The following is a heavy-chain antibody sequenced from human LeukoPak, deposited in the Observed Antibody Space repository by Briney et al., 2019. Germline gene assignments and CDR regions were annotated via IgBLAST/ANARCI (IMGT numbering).Heavy chain of an antibody. J-gene: IGHJ3*02. D-gene: IGHD3-10*01. CDR3: ARDQRITMVRDAFDI. CDR1: GFTFSDYY. CDR2: ISSSGSTI. V-gene: IGHV3-11*01. Sequence: GGSLRLSCAASGFTFSDYYMSWIRQAPGKGLEWVSYISSSGSTIYYADSVKGRFTISRDNAKNSLYLQMNSLRAEDTAVYYCARDQRITMVRDAFDIWGQGTMVTVSS.